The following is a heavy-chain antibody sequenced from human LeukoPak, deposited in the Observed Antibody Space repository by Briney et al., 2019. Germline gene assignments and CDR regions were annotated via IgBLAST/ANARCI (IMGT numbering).Heavy chain of an antibody. Sequence: SETLSLTCTVSGGSISSSSYYWGWIRQPPWKGLEWIGSIYYSGSTNYNPSLKSRVTISVDTSKNQFSLKLSSVTAADTAVYYCARARGFKAAAAVYFDYWGQGTLVTVSS. J-gene: IGHJ4*02. CDR2: IYYSGST. D-gene: IGHD6-13*01. CDR3: ARARGFKAAAAVYFDY. V-gene: IGHV4-39*07. CDR1: GGSISSSSYY.